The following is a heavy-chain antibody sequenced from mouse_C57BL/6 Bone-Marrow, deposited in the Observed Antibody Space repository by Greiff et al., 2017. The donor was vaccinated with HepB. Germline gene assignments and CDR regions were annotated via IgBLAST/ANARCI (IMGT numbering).Heavy chain of an antibody. Sequence: VQLQQSGTVLARPGASVKMSCKTSGYTFTSYWMHWVKQRPGQGLEWIGAIYPGNSDTSYNQKFKGKAKLTAVTSASTAYMELSSLTSEDSAVYYCTRYSYYYCSSPAWFAYWGQGTLVTVSA. CDR1: GYTFTSYW. CDR3: TRYSYYYCSSPAWFAY. D-gene: IGHD1-1*01. CDR2: IYPGNSDT. J-gene: IGHJ3*01. V-gene: IGHV1-5*01.